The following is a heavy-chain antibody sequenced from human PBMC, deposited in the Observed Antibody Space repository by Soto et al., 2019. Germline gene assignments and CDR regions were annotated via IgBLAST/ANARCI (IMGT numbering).Heavy chain of an antibody. CDR3: ARDGPTTVTTPKYFDY. V-gene: IGHV1-3*01. Sequence: GASLKVSCKASGYTLTSYAMNWVRQAPGQRLEWMGWINAGNGKTKYSQKFQGRVTITRDTSASTAYMELSSLRSEDTAVYYCARDGPTTVTTPKYFDYWGQGTLVTVSS. D-gene: IGHD4-17*01. J-gene: IGHJ4*02. CDR1: GYTLTSYA. CDR2: INAGNGKT.